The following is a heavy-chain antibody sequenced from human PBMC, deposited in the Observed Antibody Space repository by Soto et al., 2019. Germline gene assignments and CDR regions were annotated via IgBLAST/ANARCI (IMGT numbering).Heavy chain of an antibody. Sequence: SVKVSCKASGGTFSSYAISWVRQAPGQGLEWMGGIIPIFGTANYAQKFQGRVTITADESTSTAYMELGSLRSEDTAVYYCARDTKGDVLRFLEWPRAWFDPWGQGTLVTVSS. V-gene: IGHV1-69*13. CDR1: GGTFSSYA. CDR2: IIPIFGTA. D-gene: IGHD3-3*01. CDR3: ARDTKGDVLRFLEWPRAWFDP. J-gene: IGHJ5*02.